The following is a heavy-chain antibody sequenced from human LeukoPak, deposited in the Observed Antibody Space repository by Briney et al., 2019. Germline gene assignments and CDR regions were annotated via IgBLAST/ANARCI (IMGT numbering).Heavy chain of an antibody. Sequence: SQTLSLTCAISGDSFSSNGVAWNWIRQSPSRGLEWLGRTYYRSKWFNDYAVSVNSRITISPDISKNQFSLQLNSVTPEDTAVYFCARGAWRSFDYWGQGTLVTVTS. J-gene: IGHJ4*02. CDR2: TYYRSKWFN. CDR3: ARGAWRSFDY. CDR1: GDSFSSNGVA. V-gene: IGHV6-1*01.